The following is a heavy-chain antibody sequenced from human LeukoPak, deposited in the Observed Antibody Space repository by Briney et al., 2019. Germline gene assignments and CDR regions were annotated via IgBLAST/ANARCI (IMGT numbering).Heavy chain of an antibody. V-gene: IGHV3-48*02. Sequence: PGGSLRLSCVPSGFSLSNYHMDWVRQAPGKGLEWVSYISSRNEAIYYADSVKGRFTLSRDNAKNSLYLQMNSLRDEDTAVYYCARGPISGWSADYWGQGTLVTVSS. CDR2: ISSRNEAI. CDR3: ARGPISGWSADY. J-gene: IGHJ4*02. CDR1: GFSLSNYH. D-gene: IGHD6-19*01.